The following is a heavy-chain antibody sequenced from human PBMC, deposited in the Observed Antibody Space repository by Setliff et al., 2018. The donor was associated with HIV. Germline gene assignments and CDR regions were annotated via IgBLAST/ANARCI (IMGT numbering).Heavy chain of an antibody. CDR3: AKGGGLSFRYHDWFVKI. Sequence: GESLKISCKASGDKYNNYWLGWVRQMPGEGLEWIGVIYPSESDTTYSPSFKGQVTISADKSINPAYLQWSGLRASDTAMYYCAKGGGLSFRYHDWFVKIWGQGTLVTVSS. J-gene: IGHJ3*02. CDR1: GDKYNNYW. V-gene: IGHV5-51*01. D-gene: IGHD3-9*01. CDR2: IYPSESDT.